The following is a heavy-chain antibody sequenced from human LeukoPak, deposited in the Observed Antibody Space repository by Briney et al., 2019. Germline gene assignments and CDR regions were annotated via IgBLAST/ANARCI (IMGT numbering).Heavy chain of an antibody. D-gene: IGHD3-22*01. V-gene: IGHV3-74*01. J-gene: IGHJ4*02. CDR1: GFTLSASW. Sequence: GGSLRLSCATSGFTLSASWMHWVRQAPGKGLVWVSRINTDGNTRDYADSVKGRFTISRDNAKNTLYLQMNSQRAEDTAVYYCVRDMGYYDKGWGQGTLVTVSS. CDR2: INTDGNTR. CDR3: VRDMGYYDKG.